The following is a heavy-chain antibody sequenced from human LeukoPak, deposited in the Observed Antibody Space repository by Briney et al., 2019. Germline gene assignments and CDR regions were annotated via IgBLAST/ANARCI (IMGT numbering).Heavy chain of an antibody. CDR2: INPNSGGT. Sequence: EASVKVSCKASGYTFTGYYMHWVRQAPGQGLEWMGWINPNSGGTNYAQKFQGRVTMTRDTSISTAYMELSRLRSDDTAVYYCARAEHDYGDYAYAFDIWGQGTMVTVSS. CDR3: ARAEHDYGDYAYAFDI. D-gene: IGHD4-17*01. J-gene: IGHJ3*02. CDR1: GYTFTGYY. V-gene: IGHV1-2*02.